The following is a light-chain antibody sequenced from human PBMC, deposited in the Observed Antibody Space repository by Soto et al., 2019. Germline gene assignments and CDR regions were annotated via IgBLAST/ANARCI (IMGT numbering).Light chain of an antibody. Sequence: DIPLTKSPSFLSASVGDIVTITCRASQGISSYLAWNQQKPGKAPKLLIYAASTLQSGVPSRFSGSGSGTEFTLTISRLQPEDFATYYCQQLNSYPRTFGQGTKVEIK. CDR1: QGISSY. V-gene: IGKV1-9*01. J-gene: IGKJ1*01. CDR2: AAS. CDR3: QQLNSYPRT.